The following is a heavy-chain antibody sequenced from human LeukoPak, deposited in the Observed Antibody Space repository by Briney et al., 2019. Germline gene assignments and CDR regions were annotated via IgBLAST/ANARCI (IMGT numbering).Heavy chain of an antibody. V-gene: IGHV4-39*07. D-gene: IGHD5-12*01. J-gene: IGHJ6*02. CDR3: AREREKDIVATIHYYYGMDV. Sequence: SETLSLTCTVSGGSISSSSYYWGWIRQPPGKGLEWIGSIYYSGSTYYNPSLKSRVTISVDTSKNQFSLKLSSVTAADTAVYYCAREREKDIVATIHYYYGMDVWGQGTTVTVSS. CDR1: GGSISSSSYY. CDR2: IYYSGST.